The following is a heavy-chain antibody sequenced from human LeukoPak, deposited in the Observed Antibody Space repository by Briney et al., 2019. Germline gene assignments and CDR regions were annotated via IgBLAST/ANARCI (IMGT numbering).Heavy chain of an antibody. V-gene: IGHV1-18*01. CDR3: ARSDDSSPYFVY. D-gene: IGHD6-13*01. Sequence: APVKVSCKASVYTFTSCGISWVRQAPGQGLEWMGGITAYNGNTNYAQKLQGRVTMTTDTSTSTAHMELRSLSSDDTAVYYCARSDDSSPYFVYWGQGTLVTVCS. CDR2: ITAYNGNT. J-gene: IGHJ4*02. CDR1: VYTFTSCG.